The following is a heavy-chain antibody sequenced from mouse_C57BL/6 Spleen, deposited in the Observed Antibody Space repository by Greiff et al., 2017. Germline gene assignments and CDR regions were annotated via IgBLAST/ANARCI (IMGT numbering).Heavy chain of an antibody. CDR1: GFTFSDYG. J-gene: IGHJ2*01. CDR3: ARENPPDY. Sequence: DVKLVESGGGLVKPGGSLKLSCAASGFTFSDYGMHWVRQAPEKGLEWVAYISSGSSTIYYADTVKGRFTISRDNAKNTLFLQMTSLRSENTAMYYCARENPPDYWGQGTTLTVSS. V-gene: IGHV5-17*01. CDR2: ISSGSSTI.